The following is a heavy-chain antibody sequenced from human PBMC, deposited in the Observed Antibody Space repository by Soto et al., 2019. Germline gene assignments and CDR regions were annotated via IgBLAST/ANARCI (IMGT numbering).Heavy chain of an antibody. Sequence: QVQLQESGPGLVKPSETLSLTCTVSGGSISSYYWSWIRQPPGKGLEWIGYIYYSGSTNYNPSLKSRLTISVDTSKNQFSLKLSSVTAADTAVYYWARVYSSSWYVFDYWGQGTLVTVSS. J-gene: IGHJ4*02. V-gene: IGHV4-59*01. D-gene: IGHD6-13*01. CDR3: ARVYSSSWYVFDY. CDR2: IYYSGST. CDR1: GGSISSYY.